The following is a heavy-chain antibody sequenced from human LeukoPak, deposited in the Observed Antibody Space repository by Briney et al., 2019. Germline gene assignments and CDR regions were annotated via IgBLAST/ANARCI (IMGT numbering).Heavy chain of an antibody. CDR2: IYYSGST. D-gene: IGHD5-18*01. CDR1: GGSISSYY. J-gene: IGHJ4*02. V-gene: IGHV4-59*12. Sequence: SETLSLTCTVSGGSISSYYWSWIRQPPGKGLEWIGYIYYSGSTNYNPSLKSRVTISVDTSKNQFSLRLTSVTAADTAVYYCARGYIYGPPFDYWGQGTLVTVSS. CDR3: ARGYIYGPPFDY.